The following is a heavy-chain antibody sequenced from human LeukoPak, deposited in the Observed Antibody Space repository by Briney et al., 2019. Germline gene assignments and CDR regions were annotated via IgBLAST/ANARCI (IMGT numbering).Heavy chain of an antibody. Sequence: SETLSLTCAVYGGSFNGYYWSWIRQPAGKGLEWIGRIYTSGSTNYNPSLKSRVTMSVDTSKNQFSLKLSSVTAADTAVYYCARGGELDYYYYYMDVWGKGTTVTISS. CDR1: GGSFNGYY. CDR2: IYTSGST. J-gene: IGHJ6*03. CDR3: ARGGELDYYYYYMDV. D-gene: IGHD6-6*01. V-gene: IGHV4-59*10.